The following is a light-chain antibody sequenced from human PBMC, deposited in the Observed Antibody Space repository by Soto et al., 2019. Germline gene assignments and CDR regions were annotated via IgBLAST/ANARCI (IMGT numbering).Light chain of an antibody. V-gene: IGKV1-5*03. CDR2: KAS. CDR1: QSISSW. CDR3: QPYNSPWT. J-gene: IGKJ1*01. Sequence: DIQMTQSPSTLSASVGDRVTITCRASQSISSWLAWYQQKSGKAPKLLIYKASSLQSGVPSRFSGSGSGTEFTLTISSLQPDDFAPYYCQPYNSPWTFGQGTKVEIK.